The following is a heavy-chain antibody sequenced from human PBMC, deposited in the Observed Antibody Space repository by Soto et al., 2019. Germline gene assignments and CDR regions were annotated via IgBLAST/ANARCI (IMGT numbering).Heavy chain of an antibody. D-gene: IGHD3-22*01. V-gene: IGHV4-34*01. J-gene: IGHJ4*02. CDR3: AKRARWYYDSTGYYSPYYFDY. CDR1: GGSFSGYY. CDR2: INHSGST. Sequence: SETLSLTCAVYGGSFSGYYWSWIRQPPGKGLEWIGEINHSGSTNYNPSLKSRVTISVETSKNQFSLKLSSVTAADTAVYYCAKRARWYYDSTGYYSPYYFDYWGQGTLVTVS.